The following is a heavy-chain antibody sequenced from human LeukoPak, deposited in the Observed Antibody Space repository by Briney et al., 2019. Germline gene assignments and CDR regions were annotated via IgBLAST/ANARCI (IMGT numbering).Heavy chain of an antibody. V-gene: IGHV3-7*01. J-gene: IGHJ4*02. CDR3: ARDPSGGWYVQHSYFDC. D-gene: IGHD6-19*01. CDR2: IKEDGSER. CDR1: GFTFGDYA. Sequence: GGSLRLSCIASGFTFGDYAMTWVRQAPGKGLEWVANIKEDGSERYYVDSVKGRFTISRDNAKNSLYLQMNSLRVEDTAVYYCARDPSGGWYVQHSYFDCWGQGTLVTVSS.